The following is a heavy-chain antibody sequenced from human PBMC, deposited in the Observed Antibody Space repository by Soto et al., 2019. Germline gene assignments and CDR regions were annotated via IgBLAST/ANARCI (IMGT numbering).Heavy chain of an antibody. V-gene: IGHV1-18*01. Sequence: GASVKVSCKASGYSFTTFGITWVRQAPGQGLEWMGGINVYNGRANYAQKYQGRVAMTTDTSTNTAYMELMNLRPADTAVYYCVRDRDSSGSLSAYWGQGPQVTVSP. D-gene: IGHD6-25*01. CDR3: VRDRDSSGSLSAY. CDR1: GYSFTTFG. J-gene: IGHJ4*02. CDR2: INVYNGRA.